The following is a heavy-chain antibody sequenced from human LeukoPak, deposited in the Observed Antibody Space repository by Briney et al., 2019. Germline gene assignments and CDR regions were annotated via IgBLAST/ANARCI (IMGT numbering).Heavy chain of an antibody. Sequence: PSQTLSLTCTVSGDSISSGDNYWSWLRQPPGKGLQWIGYIYHTGSAFYNPSLKSRVTMSVATTKNQFPLRLSSVTAADTAVYYGARDRGWFDPWGQGTLVTVSS. J-gene: IGHJ5*02. CDR3: ARDRGWFDP. CDR2: IYHTGSA. CDR1: GDSISSGDNY. V-gene: IGHV4-30-4*01.